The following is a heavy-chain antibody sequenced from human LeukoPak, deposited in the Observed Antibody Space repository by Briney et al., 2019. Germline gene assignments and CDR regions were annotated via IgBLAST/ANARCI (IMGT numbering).Heavy chain of an antibody. CDR1: GGSISSYY. CDR2: IYTSGST. CDR3: ARGRVEMATIDFDY. Sequence: SETLSLTCTVSGGSISSYYWSWIRQPAGKGLEWIGRIYTSGSTNYNPSLKSRVTISVDTSKNQFSLKLSSVTAADMAMYYCARGRVEMATIDFDYWGQGTLVTVSS. V-gene: IGHV4-4*07. D-gene: IGHD5-24*01. J-gene: IGHJ4*02.